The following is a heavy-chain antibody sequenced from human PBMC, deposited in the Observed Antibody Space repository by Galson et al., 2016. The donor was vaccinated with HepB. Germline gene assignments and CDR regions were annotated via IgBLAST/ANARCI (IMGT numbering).Heavy chain of an antibody. Sequence: QSGAEVKKPGESLKISCEASGYIFTSYWIAWVRQMPGQGLEWMGIIYPGDSDTRYSPSFQGQVTISADKSLSTAYLQWSSLKASDTAIYYCAGAVDGDFRWGVWGQGTTVTVSS. CDR3: AGAVDGDFRWGV. J-gene: IGHJ6*02. D-gene: IGHD4-17*01. V-gene: IGHV5-51*01. CDR1: GYIFTSYW. CDR2: IYPGDSDT.